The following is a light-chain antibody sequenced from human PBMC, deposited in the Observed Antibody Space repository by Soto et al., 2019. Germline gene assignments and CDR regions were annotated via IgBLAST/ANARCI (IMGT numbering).Light chain of an antibody. CDR1: QGISSY. Sequence: IQLTQSPSYLSASVGDRVTITCRASQGISSYLAWYQQKPRKAPKLLIYAASTLQSGVPSRFSGSGSGTDFTLTISSLQPEDFATYYCQQLNSYPITFGQGTRLEI. J-gene: IGKJ5*01. CDR2: AAS. CDR3: QQLNSYPIT. V-gene: IGKV1-9*01.